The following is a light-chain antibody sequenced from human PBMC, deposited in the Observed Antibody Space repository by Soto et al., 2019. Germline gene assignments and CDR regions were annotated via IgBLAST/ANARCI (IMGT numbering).Light chain of an antibody. CDR3: QQRSNWPPT. CDR1: QSVSSNY. CDR2: GAS. Sequence: EIVLTQSPGTLSLSPGERATLSCRTSQSVSSNYLAWYQQKPGQAPRLLIYGASSRATGIPDRFSGSGSGTDFTLTISRLEPEDFAVYYCQQRSNWPPTFGQGTRLEIK. V-gene: IGKV3D-20*02. J-gene: IGKJ5*01.